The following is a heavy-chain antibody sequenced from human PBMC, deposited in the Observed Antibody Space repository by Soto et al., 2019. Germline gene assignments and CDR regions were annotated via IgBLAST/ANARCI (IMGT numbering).Heavy chain of an antibody. D-gene: IGHD5-18*01. Sequence: ASVKVSCKASGYTFTSYGISWVRQAPGLGLEWMGWISAYNGNTNYAQKLQGRVTMTTDTSTSTAYMELRSLRSDDTAVYYCARDPDTAMVGYYYYYGMDVWGQGTTVTVSS. J-gene: IGHJ6*02. CDR1: GYTFTSYG. V-gene: IGHV1-18*01. CDR2: ISAYNGNT. CDR3: ARDPDTAMVGYYYYYGMDV.